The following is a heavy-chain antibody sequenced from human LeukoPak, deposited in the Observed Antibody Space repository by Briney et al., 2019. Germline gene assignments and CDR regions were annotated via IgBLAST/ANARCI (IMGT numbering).Heavy chain of an antibody. Sequence: SETLSLTCTVSGGSISSYYWSWIRQPPGKGLEWIGYIYYSGSTNYNPSLKSRVTISVDTSKNQFSLKLSSVTAADTAVYYCARAYCSSTSCYGNWFDPWGQGTLVTVPS. CDR2: IYYSGST. V-gene: IGHV4-59*01. CDR3: ARAYCSSTSCYGNWFDP. CDR1: GGSISSYY. J-gene: IGHJ5*02. D-gene: IGHD2-2*01.